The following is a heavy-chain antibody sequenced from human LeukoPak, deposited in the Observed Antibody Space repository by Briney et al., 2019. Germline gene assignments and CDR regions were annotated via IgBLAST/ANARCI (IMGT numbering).Heavy chain of an antibody. Sequence: GGSLRLSCAASGFTFSSYAMSWVRQAPGKGLEWVSAISGSGGSTYYADSVKGRLTISRDNSKNTLYLQMNSLRAEDTAVYYCARGDSGYPTQQVYFDYWGQGTLVTVSS. CDR1: GFTFSSYA. CDR2: ISGSGGST. D-gene: IGHD3-22*01. V-gene: IGHV3-23*01. J-gene: IGHJ4*02. CDR3: ARGDSGYPTQQVYFDY.